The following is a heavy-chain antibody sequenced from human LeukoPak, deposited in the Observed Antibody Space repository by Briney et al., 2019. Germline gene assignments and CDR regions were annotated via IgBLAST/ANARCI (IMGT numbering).Heavy chain of an antibody. D-gene: IGHD2-15*01. CDR3: ARQPDIVVVAAAFSFDY. CDR1: GGSISSSSYY. J-gene: IGHJ4*02. CDR2: IYYSGST. V-gene: IGHV4-39*01. Sequence: PSETLSLTCTVSGGSISSSSYYWGWIRQPPGKGLEWIGSIYYSGSTYYNPSLKSRVTISVDTSKNQFSLKLSSVTAADTAVYYCARQPDIVVVAAAFSFDYWGQGTLVTVSS.